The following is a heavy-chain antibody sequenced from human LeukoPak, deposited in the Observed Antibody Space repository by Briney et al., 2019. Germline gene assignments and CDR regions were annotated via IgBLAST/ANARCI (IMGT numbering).Heavy chain of an antibody. Sequence: RAGGSLRLSCAASGFTFSSYAMSWVRQAPGKGLEWVSAISGSGGSTYYADSVKGRFTISRDNSKNTLYLQMNSLRAEDTAVYYCAKDTLGYYGSGIYDAFDIWGQGTMVTVSS. J-gene: IGHJ3*02. CDR2: ISGSGGST. D-gene: IGHD3-10*01. CDR3: AKDTLGYYGSGIYDAFDI. V-gene: IGHV3-23*01. CDR1: GFTFSSYA.